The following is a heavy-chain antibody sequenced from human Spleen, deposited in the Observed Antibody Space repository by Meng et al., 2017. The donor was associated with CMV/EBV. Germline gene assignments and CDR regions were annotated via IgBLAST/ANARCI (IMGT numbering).Heavy chain of an antibody. Sequence: GESLKISCVASGLTFSSYAMHWVRQAPGKGLEWVSSISSSSSYIYYADSVKGRFTISRDNAKNSLYLQMNSLRAEDTAVYYCASGYDFWSGYYMGAFDIWGQGTMVTVSS. CDR1: GLTFSSYA. J-gene: IGHJ3*02. V-gene: IGHV3-21*01. D-gene: IGHD3-3*01. CDR3: ASGYDFWSGYYMGAFDI. CDR2: ISSSSSYI.